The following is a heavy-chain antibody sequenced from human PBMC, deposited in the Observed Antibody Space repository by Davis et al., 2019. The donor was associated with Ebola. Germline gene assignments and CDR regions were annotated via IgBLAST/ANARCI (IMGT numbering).Heavy chain of an antibody. D-gene: IGHD6-13*01. CDR2: IYHSGST. CDR1: GGSISSGGYS. Sequence: LRLSCAVSGGSISSGGYSWSWIRQPPGKGLEWIGYIYHSGSTDYNPSLKSRVTISVDRSKNQFSLKLSSVTAADTAVYYCAGFIAAAGTGYFDYWGQGTLVTVSS. CDR3: AGFIAAAGTGYFDY. V-gene: IGHV4-30-2*01. J-gene: IGHJ4*02.